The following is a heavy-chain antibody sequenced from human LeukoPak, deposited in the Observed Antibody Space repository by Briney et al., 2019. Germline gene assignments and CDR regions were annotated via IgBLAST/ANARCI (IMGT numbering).Heavy chain of an antibody. V-gene: IGHV3-66*01. J-gene: IGHJ4*02. Sequence: SGGSLRLSCAASGFSLSSYSMNWVRQAPGKGLEWVSVIYSGGSTYYADSVKGRFTISRDNSKNTLYLQMNSLRAEDTAVYYCARGPDQRGITIFGVVISDWGQGTLVTVSS. D-gene: IGHD3-3*01. CDR3: ARGPDQRGITIFGVVISD. CDR2: IYSGGST. CDR1: GFSLSSYS.